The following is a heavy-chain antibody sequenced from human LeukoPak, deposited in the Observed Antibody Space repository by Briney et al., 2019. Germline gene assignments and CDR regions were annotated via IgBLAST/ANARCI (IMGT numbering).Heavy chain of an antibody. CDR3: AGIVVVAATRGNFDY. Sequence: SQTLSLTCAVSGGSISSGGYSWSWIRQPPGKGLDFIGYIYHNGNPYYNPSLNSRVTISVDRSKNQFSLRLSSVTAADTAVYYCAGIVVVAATRGNFDYWGQGTLVTVSS. CDR1: GGSISSGGYS. CDR2: IYHNGNP. V-gene: IGHV4-30-2*01. D-gene: IGHD2-15*01. J-gene: IGHJ4*02.